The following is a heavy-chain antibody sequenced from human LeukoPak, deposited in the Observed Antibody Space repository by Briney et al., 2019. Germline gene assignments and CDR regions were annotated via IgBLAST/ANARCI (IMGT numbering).Heavy chain of an antibody. CDR3: AKDYRYYFDY. V-gene: IGHV3-7*01. CDR1: GFTFSSYW. J-gene: IGHJ4*02. Sequence: QPGGSLRLSCAASGFTFSSYWMSWVRQAPGKGLEWVANIKQDGSEKYYVDSVKGRFTISRDNSKNTLYLQMNSLRAEDTAVYYCAKDYRYYFDYWGQGTLVTVSS. CDR2: IKQDGSEK. D-gene: IGHD1-14*01.